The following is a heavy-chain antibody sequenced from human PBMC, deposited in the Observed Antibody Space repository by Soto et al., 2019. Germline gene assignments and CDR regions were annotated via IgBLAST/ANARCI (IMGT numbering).Heavy chain of an antibody. CDR2: IQPGDSDT. CDR1: GYRFTTYW. V-gene: IGHV5-51*01. Sequence: PGESLKISCKGSGYRFTTYWIGWVRQKPGRGLEWMGIIQPGDSDTRYSPSFQGQVTISADKSISTAYLQWSSLKASDTAMYYCARSSIGVAGHFDYWGQGTSVTVSS. D-gene: IGHD6-19*01. CDR3: ARSSIGVAGHFDY. J-gene: IGHJ4*02.